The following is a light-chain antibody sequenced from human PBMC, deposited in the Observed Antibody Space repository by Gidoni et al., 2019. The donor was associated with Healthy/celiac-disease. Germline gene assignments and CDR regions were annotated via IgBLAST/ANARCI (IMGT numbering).Light chain of an antibody. J-gene: IGKJ3*01. V-gene: IGKV3-15*01. CDR1: QSVSSN. Sequence: EIVMTQSPATLSVSPGERATFSCRASQSVSSNLAWYQQKPGQAPRLLIYGASTRATGIPARFSGSGSGTEFTLTISSLQSEDFAVYYCQQYNNWFIFTFGPGTKVDIK. CDR3: QQYNNWFIFT. CDR2: GAS.